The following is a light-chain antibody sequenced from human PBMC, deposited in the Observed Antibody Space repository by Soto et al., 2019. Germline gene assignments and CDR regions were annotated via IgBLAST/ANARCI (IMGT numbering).Light chain of an antibody. CDR3: QQYYSYPRT. J-gene: IGKJ3*01. CDR1: QGISSY. V-gene: IGKV1-8*01. CDR2: AAS. Sequence: AIRMTQSPSSLSASTGDRVTITCRASQGISSYLAWYQQKPGKAPKLLIHAASTLQSGVPSRFSGSGSGTDFTLTISCLQPEDFATYYCQQYYSYPRTFGPGTKVDIK.